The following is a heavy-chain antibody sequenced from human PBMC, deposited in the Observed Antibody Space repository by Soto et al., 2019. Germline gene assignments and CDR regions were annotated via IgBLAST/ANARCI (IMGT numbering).Heavy chain of an antibody. Sequence: ASVKVSCKASGYTFSSYGITWVRQAPGQGPEWMGWISANNGNTNYAQKFQGRISMTTDTSTTTAYMELRSLRSDDTAVYYCAREVVVVTGRWFDPWGQGTLVTVSS. D-gene: IGHD2-2*01. V-gene: IGHV1-18*01. CDR1: GYTFSSYG. CDR3: AREVVVVTGRWFDP. CDR2: ISANNGNT. J-gene: IGHJ5*02.